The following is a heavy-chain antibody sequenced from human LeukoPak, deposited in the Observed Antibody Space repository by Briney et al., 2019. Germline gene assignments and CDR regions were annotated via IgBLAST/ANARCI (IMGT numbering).Heavy chain of an antibody. V-gene: IGHV1-69*05. CDR3: ARGKGGGPRSFIAAAGTYWFDP. J-gene: IGHJ5*02. D-gene: IGHD6-13*01. CDR1: GGTFSKYA. CDR2: IIPFLDTS. Sequence: GASVKVSCKASGGTFSKYALSWVRQAPGQGLEWMGAIIPFLDTSNYPPKFQDRVTITTDESTSTAYMDLSSLRSDDTAVYYCARGKGGGPRSFIAAAGTYWFDPWGQGTLVTVSS.